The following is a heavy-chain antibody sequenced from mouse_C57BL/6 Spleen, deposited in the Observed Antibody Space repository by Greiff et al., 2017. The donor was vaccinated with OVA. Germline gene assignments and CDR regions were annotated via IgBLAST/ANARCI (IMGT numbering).Heavy chain of an antibody. D-gene: IGHD1-1*01. CDR2: ISSGSSTI. CDR3: ARGATVVAYYYAMDY. V-gene: IGHV5-17*01. Sequence: EVQRVESGGGLVKPGGSLKLSCAASGFTFSDYGMHWVRQAPEKGLEWVAYISSGSSTIYYADTVKGRFTISRDNAKNTLFLQMTSLRSEDTAMYYGARGATVVAYYYAMDYWGQGTSVTVSA. J-gene: IGHJ4*01. CDR1: GFTFSDYG.